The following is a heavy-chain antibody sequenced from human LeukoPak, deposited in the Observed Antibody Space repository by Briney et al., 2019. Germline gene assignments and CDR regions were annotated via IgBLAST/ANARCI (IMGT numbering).Heavy chain of an antibody. Sequence: GGSLRLSCSASGFTFSGYAMHWVRQAPGKGLEWVGRIKSKTDGGTTDYAAPVKGRFTISRDDSKNTVYLQMNSLKNEDTAVYYCSKTSGRWDWGQGTLVTVSS. J-gene: IGHJ1*01. CDR3: SKTSGRWD. CDR1: GFTFSGYA. V-gene: IGHV3-15*01. D-gene: IGHD1-26*01. CDR2: IKSKTDGGTT.